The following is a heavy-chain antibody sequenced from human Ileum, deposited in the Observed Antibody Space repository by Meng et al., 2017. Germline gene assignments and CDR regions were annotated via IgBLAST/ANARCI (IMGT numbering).Heavy chain of an antibody. CDR3: VTSPFGSYLDN. CDR1: GFTFSAYT. D-gene: IGHD3-10*01. Sequence: EVQLMESGGGVVKTGGCLIFACAASGFTFSAYTMMWVRQAPGKGLEFVSSVSTDSSYIYYGDSVRGRFTISRDNAQHSLFLQMNSLRAEDTAVNYCVTSPFGSYLDNWGRGTLVTVSS. J-gene: IGHJ4*02. CDR2: VSTDSSYI. V-gene: IGHV3-21*02.